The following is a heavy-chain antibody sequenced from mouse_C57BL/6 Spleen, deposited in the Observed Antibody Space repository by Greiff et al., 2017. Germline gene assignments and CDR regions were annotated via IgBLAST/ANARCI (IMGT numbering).Heavy chain of an antibody. CDR3: AGSYRCGRSTAGFAY. J-gene: IGHJ3*01. D-gene: IGHD2-14*01. Sequence: VHVKQSGPELVKPGASVKISCKASGYTFTDYNMNWVKQSHGKSLEWIGAINPNYGTTSYNQKFKGKATLTVDQSSSTAYMQLSSLTSEDSAVYCCAGSYRCGRSTAGFAYWGQEALGTVSA. CDR1: GYTFTDYN. CDR2: INPNYGTT. V-gene: IGHV1-39*01.